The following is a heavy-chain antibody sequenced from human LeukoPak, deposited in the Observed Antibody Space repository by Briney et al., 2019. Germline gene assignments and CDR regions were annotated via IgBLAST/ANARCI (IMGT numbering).Heavy chain of an antibody. CDR2: SSGSGGRR. D-gene: IGHD6-19*01. V-gene: IGHV3-23*01. CDR1: GITFSNYG. Sequence: GGSLRLSCEASGITFSNYGMNWVRQAPGKGLEWVASSSGSGGRRYYADSVKGRFTISRDNSKNTLYLQMNSLRAEDTAVYYCARDRYSSGWYPLYYYYGMDVWGQGTTVTVSS. CDR3: ARDRYSSGWYPLYYYYGMDV. J-gene: IGHJ6*02.